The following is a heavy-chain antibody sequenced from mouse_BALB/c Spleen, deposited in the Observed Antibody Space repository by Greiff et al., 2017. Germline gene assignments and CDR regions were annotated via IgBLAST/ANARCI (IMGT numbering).Heavy chain of an antibody. V-gene: IGHV1S81*02. CDR3: TRLLRGGFAY. Sequence: QVQLKQSGAELVKPGASVKLSCKASGYTFTSYYMYWVKQRPGQGLEWIGEINPSNGGTNFNEKFKSKATLTVDKSSSTAYMQLSSLTSEDSAVYYCTRLLRGGFAYWGQGTLVTVSA. CDR1: GYTFTSYY. CDR2: INPSNGGT. D-gene: IGHD1-1*01. J-gene: IGHJ3*01.